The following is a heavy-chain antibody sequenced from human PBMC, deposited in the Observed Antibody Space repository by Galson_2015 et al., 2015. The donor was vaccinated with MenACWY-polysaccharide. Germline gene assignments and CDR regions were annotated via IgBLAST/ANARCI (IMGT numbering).Heavy chain of an antibody. CDR3: ARGHYGMDV. J-gene: IGHJ6*02. CDR2: VSQSGST. Sequence: ETLSLTCAVSRGSISSQDWWTWVRQPPGEGLEWIGEVSQSGSTHYNPSLESRVTISVDKSKNQFSLVLGSVTAADTAVYFCARGHYGMDVWGQGTTVTVSS. CDR1: RGSISSQDW. V-gene: IGHV4-4*01.